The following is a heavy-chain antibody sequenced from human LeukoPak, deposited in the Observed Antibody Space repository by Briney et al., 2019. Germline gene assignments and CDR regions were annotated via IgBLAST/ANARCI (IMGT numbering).Heavy chain of an antibody. CDR2: ISGSGGST. J-gene: IGHJ4*02. Sequence: GGSLRLSCAASGSTFSSYAMSWVRQAPGKGLEWVSAISGSGGSTYYADSVKGRFTISRDNSKNTLYLQMNSLRAEDTAVYYCAKGGTPSGWSFDYWGQGTLVTVSS. CDR3: AKGGTPSGWSFDY. D-gene: IGHD6-19*01. V-gene: IGHV3-23*01. CDR1: GSTFSSYA.